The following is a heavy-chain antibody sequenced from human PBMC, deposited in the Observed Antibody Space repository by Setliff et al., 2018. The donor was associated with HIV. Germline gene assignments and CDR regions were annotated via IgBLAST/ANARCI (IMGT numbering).Heavy chain of an antibody. D-gene: IGHD2-15*01. CDR2: IFHAGST. Sequence: SETLSLTCTVSGGSISGSSYYWGWIRQSPEKGLEWIGSIFHAGSTYYNPSLKGRVTLSVDTSENQYSLKLTSLIAADTAVYYCARSLAYCSGGGCSSGNYYYMDVWGKGTTVTVSS. CDR3: ARSLAYCSGGGCSSGNYYYMDV. V-gene: IGHV4-39*01. J-gene: IGHJ6*03. CDR1: GGSISGSSYY.